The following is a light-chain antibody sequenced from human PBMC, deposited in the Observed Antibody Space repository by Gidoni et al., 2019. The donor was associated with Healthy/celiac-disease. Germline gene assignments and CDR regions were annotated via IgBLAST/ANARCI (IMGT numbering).Light chain of an antibody. CDR3: KQDGSSPNT. CDR2: GAS. V-gene: IGKV3-20*01. Sequence: EIVLTQYPGTLSSSPGERATLSYRASQSVSSSYLAWYQQKPGQSPRLLIYGASSRATGIPDRFSGSGSGTDFTLTISRLEAEDVGVYYCKQDGSSPNTFGQGTKLEIK. CDR1: QSVSSSY. J-gene: IGKJ2*01.